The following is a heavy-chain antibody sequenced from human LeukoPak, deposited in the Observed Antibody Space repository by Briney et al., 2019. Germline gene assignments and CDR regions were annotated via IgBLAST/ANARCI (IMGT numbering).Heavy chain of an antibody. D-gene: IGHD4-17*01. CDR1: GFTVSSNY. J-gene: IGHJ4*02. V-gene: IGHV3-53*01. CDR3: ARDRYGDYVDY. CDR2: IYSGGST. Sequence: GGSLRLSCAASGFTVSSNYMSWVRQAPGKGLEWVSVIYSGGSTYYADSVKGRFTISRDNSKNTLFSLKLSSVTAADTAVYYCARDRYGDYVDYWGQGTLVTVSS.